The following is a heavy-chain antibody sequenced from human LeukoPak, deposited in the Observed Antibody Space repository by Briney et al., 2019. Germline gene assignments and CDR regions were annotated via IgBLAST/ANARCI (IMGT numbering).Heavy chain of an antibody. V-gene: IGHV1-46*01. Sequence: ASVKVSCKASGYTFTSYYMHWVRQAPGQGLEWMGTINPSGGSTSYAQKFQGRVTMTRDTSTSTVYMELSSLRSEDTAVYYCARDAVIRGSGSSNWFDPWGQGTLVTVSS. J-gene: IGHJ5*02. CDR3: ARDAVIRGSGSSNWFDP. D-gene: IGHD3-10*01. CDR1: GYTFTSYY. CDR2: INPSGGST.